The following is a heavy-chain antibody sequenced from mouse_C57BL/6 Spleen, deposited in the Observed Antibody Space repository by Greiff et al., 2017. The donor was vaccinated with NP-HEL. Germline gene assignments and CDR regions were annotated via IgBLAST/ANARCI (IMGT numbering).Heavy chain of an antibody. Sequence: QVQLQQSGAELVKPGASVKISCKASGYAFSSSWMNWVKQRPGKGLEWIGQIYPGDGDTNYNGKFKGKATLTADKSSSTAYMQLSSLTSEDSAVYFCARYDGYPYFDYWGQGTTLTVSS. CDR1: GYAFSSSW. D-gene: IGHD2-3*01. J-gene: IGHJ2*01. V-gene: IGHV1-80*01. CDR3: ARYDGYPYFDY. CDR2: IYPGDGDT.